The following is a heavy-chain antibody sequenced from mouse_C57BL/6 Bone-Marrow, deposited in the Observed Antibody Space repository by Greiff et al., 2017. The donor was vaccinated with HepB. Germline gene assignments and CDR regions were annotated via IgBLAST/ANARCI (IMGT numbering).Heavy chain of an antibody. V-gene: IGHV5-4*01. D-gene: IGHD2-3*01. Sequence: EVMLVESGGGLVKPGGSLKLSCAASGFTFSSYAMSWVRQTPEKRLEGVATISDGGSYTYYPDNVKGRFTISRDNAKNNLYLQMSHLKSEDTAMYYCARDPLYVDYWGQGTTLTVSS. J-gene: IGHJ2*01. CDR3: ARDPLYVDY. CDR1: GFTFSSYA. CDR2: ISDGGSYT.